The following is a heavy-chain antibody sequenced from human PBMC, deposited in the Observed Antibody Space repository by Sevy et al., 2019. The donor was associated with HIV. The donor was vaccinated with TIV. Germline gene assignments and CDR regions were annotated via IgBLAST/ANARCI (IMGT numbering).Heavy chain of an antibody. Sequence: SETLSLTCTVSGGSINSDHWNWIRQPPGKGLEWIAYVYYTGGTTYNPSLKNRVTISVDRNKNQFSLKLTSVTAADTAVYYCARRNDFDIWGQGTMVTVSS. CDR1: GGSINSDH. V-gene: IGHV4-59*08. CDR3: ARRNDFDI. J-gene: IGHJ3*02. CDR2: VYYTGGT.